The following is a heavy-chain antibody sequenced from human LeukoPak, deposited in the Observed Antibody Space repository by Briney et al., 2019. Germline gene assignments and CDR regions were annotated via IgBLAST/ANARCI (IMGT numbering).Heavy chain of an antibody. CDR2: INQDGSEK. D-gene: IGHD2-15*01. Sequence: GGSLRLSCAVSGFSFTTYWMSWVRQAPGKGLEWVANINQDGSEKYYVDSVEGRFTIPRDNAANSLHLQMSRLRVEDTAVYYCTRRISQGRSTYWYFDHWGRGTLVTVSS. J-gene: IGHJ2*01. CDR3: TRRISQGRSTYWYFDH. CDR1: GFSFTTYW. V-gene: IGHV3-7*01.